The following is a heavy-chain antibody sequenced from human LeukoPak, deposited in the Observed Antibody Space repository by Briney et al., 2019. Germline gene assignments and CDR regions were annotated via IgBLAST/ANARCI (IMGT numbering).Heavy chain of an antibody. CDR1: GGSISSGGYY. V-gene: IGHV4-31*03. J-gene: IGHJ4*02. Sequence: SETLSLTCTVSGGSISSGGYYWSWIRQHPGKGLEWIGYIYYSGSTYYNPSLNSRVTISVDTSKNQFSLKLSSVTAADTAVYYCAREQWKGSHEFDYWGQGTLVTVSS. CDR3: AREQWKGSHEFDY. D-gene: IGHD1-1*01. CDR2: IYYSGST.